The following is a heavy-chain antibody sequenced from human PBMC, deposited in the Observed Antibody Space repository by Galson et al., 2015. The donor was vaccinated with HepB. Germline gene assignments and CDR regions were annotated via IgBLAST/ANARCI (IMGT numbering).Heavy chain of an antibody. CDR1: GFTFSSYA. J-gene: IGHJ4*02. Sequence: SLRLSCAASGFTFSSYAMSWVRQAPGMGLEWVSAISGSGGSKYYADSVKGRFTISRDNSKNTLSLQMSGLRAEDTAVYYCARDVESRDGYNDYWGQGTLVTVSS. V-gene: IGHV3-23*01. CDR2: ISGSGGSK. CDR3: ARDVESRDGYNDY. D-gene: IGHD5-24*01.